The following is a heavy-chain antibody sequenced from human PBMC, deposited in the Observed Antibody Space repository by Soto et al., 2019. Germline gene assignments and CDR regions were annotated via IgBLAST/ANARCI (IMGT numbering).Heavy chain of an antibody. CDR3: AKKIMGHASHSDAMDL. Sequence: GGSLRLSCKPSGFTFRNYGLLWVRQAPGKGLEWVALISYDGDNKYYTDSARGRFTVSRDNFNNMMFLQMDSLRPEDSAVYYCAKKIMGHASHSDAMDLWGQGTTVTVSS. J-gene: IGHJ6*02. CDR1: GFTFRNYG. D-gene: IGHD2-8*01. V-gene: IGHV3-30*18. CDR2: ISYDGDNK.